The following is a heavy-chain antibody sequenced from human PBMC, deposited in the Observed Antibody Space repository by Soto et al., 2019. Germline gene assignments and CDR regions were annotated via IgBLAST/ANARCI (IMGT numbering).Heavy chain of an antibody. CDR3: AIGGWAGEVFDT. V-gene: IGHV1-69*02. CDR2: IIPMLGVR. D-gene: IGHD2-15*01. CDR1: GGTFSTYS. Sequence: QVQLVQSGAEVKKPGSSVKVSCKDSGGTFSTYSMFWVRQAPGQGLEWMGMIIPMLGVRNCAQRFQDRVRFTVDKSMATLHMALSILSSVVTALFYCAIGGWAGEVFDTWG. J-gene: IGHJ3*02.